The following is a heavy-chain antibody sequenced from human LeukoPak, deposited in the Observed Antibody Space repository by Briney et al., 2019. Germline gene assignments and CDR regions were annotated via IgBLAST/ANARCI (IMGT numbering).Heavy chain of an antibody. V-gene: IGHV3-7*01. Sequence: GGSLRLSCAASGFTFSSYWMSWVRQAPGKGLEWVANIKQDGSEKYYVDSVKGRFTISRDNAKNSLYLQMNSLRAEDTGVYYCVISSGWKGGYYFDFWGQGTLVTVSA. D-gene: IGHD6-19*01. CDR1: GFTFSSYW. CDR2: IKQDGSEK. CDR3: VISSGWKGGYYFDF. J-gene: IGHJ4*02.